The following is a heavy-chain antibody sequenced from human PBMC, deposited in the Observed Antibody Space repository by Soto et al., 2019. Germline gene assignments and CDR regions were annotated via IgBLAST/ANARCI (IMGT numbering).Heavy chain of an antibody. CDR2: IYYSGST. CDR3: ARQLYSSGYFYYFDY. J-gene: IGHJ4*02. D-gene: IGHD6-19*01. CDR1: GGSISSYY. V-gene: IGHV4-59*08. Sequence: SETLSLTCTVSGGSISSYYWSWIRQPPGKGLEWIGYIYYSGSTNYNPSLKSRVTISVDTSKNQFSLKLSSVTAADTAVYNCARQLYSSGYFYYFDYWGQGTLVTVSS.